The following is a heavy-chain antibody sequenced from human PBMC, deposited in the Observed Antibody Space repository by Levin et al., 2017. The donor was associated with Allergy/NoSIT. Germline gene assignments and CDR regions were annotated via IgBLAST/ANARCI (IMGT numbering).Heavy chain of an antibody. J-gene: IGHJ5*02. V-gene: IGHV3-30*03. D-gene: IGHD3-3*01. CDR2: ILHDGGKQ. CDR3: ARVEARPDGNNWFDP. Sequence: PGGSLRLSCAASGFTFVTYGIHWVRQAPGKGLEWVAVILHDGGKQFYANAVKGRFTISRDNSKNMVFLHMHSLRPDDTAVYYCARVEARPDGNNWFDPWGQGAPVAVSS. CDR1: GFTFVTYG.